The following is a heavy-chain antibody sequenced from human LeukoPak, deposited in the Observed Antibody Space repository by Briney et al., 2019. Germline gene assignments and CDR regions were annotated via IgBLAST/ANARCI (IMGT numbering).Heavy chain of an antibody. Sequence: SETLSLTCAVYGGSFSGYYWSWIRQPPGEGLEWIGEINHSGSTNYNPSLKSRVTISVDTSKNQFSLKLSSVTAADTAVYYCARLYYGGITYYYYYWTSGAKGPRSPSP. CDR1: GGSFSGYY. V-gene: IGHV4-34*01. D-gene: IGHD4-23*01. CDR3: ARLYYGGITYYYYYWTS. J-gene: IGHJ6*03. CDR2: INHSGST.